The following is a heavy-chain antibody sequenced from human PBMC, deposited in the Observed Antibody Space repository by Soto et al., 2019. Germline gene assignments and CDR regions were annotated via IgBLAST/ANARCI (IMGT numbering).Heavy chain of an antibody. CDR1: WLSLSSGRLG. CDR3: ALIKDCSRTDIYLATFDP. CDR2: IFSHEDK. D-gene: IGHD2-2*01. J-gene: IGHJ5*02. V-gene: IGHV2-26*01. Sequence: QVTLKESGTVLVKPTETLTLTCTVSWLSLSSGRLGVSWIRQPPGKALEWLAHIFSHEDKSYSTSLRSRLTISKDTSRGQVVLTMTNMDPIDSATYYCALIKDCSRTDIYLATFDPWGQGTLVTVSS.